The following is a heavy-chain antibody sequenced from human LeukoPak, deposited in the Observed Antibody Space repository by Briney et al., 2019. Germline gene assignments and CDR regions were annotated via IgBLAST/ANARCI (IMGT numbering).Heavy chain of an antibody. V-gene: IGHV1-2*02. CDR1: GYTFTGYY. D-gene: IGHD2-2*01. CDR2: INPNSGGT. CDR3: ARVLMGIVVVPAAISNWFDP. J-gene: IGHJ5*02. Sequence: ASVKVSCKASGYTFTGYYMHWVRQAPGQGLEWMGWINPNSGGTNYAQKFQGRVTMTRDTSISTAYMELSRLRSDDTAVYCCARVLMGIVVVPAAISNWFDPWGQGTLVTVSS.